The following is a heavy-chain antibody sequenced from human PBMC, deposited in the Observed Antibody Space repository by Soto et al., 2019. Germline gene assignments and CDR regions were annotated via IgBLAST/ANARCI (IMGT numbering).Heavy chain of an antibody. D-gene: IGHD5-18*01. V-gene: IGHV1-69*12. Sequence: QVQLVQSGAEVKKPGSSVKVSCKASGGTFSSYAISWVRQAPGQGLEWMGGIIPIFGTANYAQKFQGRVRITADEATSPAYVELSSLRSEDTAVYYCAGGVQLCLLDYWCQGTLVIVSS. CDR2: IIPIFGTA. CDR1: GGTFSSYA. CDR3: AGGVQLCLLDY. J-gene: IGHJ4*02.